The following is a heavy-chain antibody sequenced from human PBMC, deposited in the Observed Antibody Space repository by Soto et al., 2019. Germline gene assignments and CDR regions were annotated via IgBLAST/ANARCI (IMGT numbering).Heavy chain of an antibody. CDR3: AKGTSFINPKVDY. CDR1: GFTFSSYA. D-gene: IGHD3-10*01. Sequence: EVQLLESGGGLVQPGGSLRLSCAASGFTFSSYAMSWVRQAPGKGLEWVSAVSGSGGSTYYADSVKSRFTISRDNSTHTVYLQMNSLTAEDTAVYYSAKGTSFINPKVDYWGQGTLVTVSS. J-gene: IGHJ4*02. V-gene: IGHV3-23*01. CDR2: VSGSGGST.